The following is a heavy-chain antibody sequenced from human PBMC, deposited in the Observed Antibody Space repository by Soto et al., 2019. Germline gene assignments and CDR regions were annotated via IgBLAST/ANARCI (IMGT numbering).Heavy chain of an antibody. Sequence: PSQTLSLTCAISGDSVSSYSAAWNWIRRSPSGGLEWLGRTYYRSRFFSDYAESVKSRIIINPGTSKNQFSLQLKSVTPEDTAVYYCVRDRYSSSGWFDPWGQGTPVTVSS. CDR3: VRDRYSSSGWFDP. V-gene: IGHV6-1*01. CDR2: TYYRSRFFS. CDR1: GDSVSSYSAA. D-gene: IGHD3-10*01. J-gene: IGHJ5*02.